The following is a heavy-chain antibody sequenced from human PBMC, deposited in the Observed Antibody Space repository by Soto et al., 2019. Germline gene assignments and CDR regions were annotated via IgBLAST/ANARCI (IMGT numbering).Heavy chain of an antibody. CDR2: INPSGGGT. D-gene: IGHD1-1*01. J-gene: IGHJ4*02. CDR1: GFTFTNYY. Sequence: QVQLVQSGAEVKKPGASVKVSCKASGFTFTNYYIHWVRQAPGQGLEWMGLINPSGGGTFYAQKFQGRFTLTRNTSTGTVYMKLSNLVSEDTAVYFCARDSWDTTLRQWCRSFHYCCQGTLVTVSS. V-gene: IGHV1-46*01. CDR3: ARDSWDTTLRQWCRSFHY.